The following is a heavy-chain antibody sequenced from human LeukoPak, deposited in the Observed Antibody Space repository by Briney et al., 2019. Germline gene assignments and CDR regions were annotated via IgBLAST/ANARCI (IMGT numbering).Heavy chain of an antibody. D-gene: IGHD5-18*01. V-gene: IGHV6-1*01. CDR3: ASQTGYSYGSFGY. J-gene: IGHJ4*02. CDR1: GDSVSTNSAA. Sequence: SQTLSLTCAISGDSVSTNSAAWNWIRQSPWRGLEWLGRAYYRSKWYNDYAVSVKSRITINPDTSKNQFSLQLNSVTPEDTAVHYCASQTGYSYGSFGYWGQGTLVTVSS. CDR2: AYYRSKWYN.